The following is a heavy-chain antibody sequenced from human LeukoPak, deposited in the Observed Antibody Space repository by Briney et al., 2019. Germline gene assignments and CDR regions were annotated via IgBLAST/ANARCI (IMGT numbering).Heavy chain of an antibody. Sequence: PSETLSLTCTVSGGSISSYYWSWIRQPPGKGLEWIGYIYYSGSTNYNPSLKSRVTISVDTSKNQFSLKLSSVTAADTAVYYCAREGRNYDILTDYSPVYFDYWGQGTLVTVSS. J-gene: IGHJ4*02. V-gene: IGHV4-59*01. CDR2: IYYSGST. D-gene: IGHD3-9*01. CDR3: AREGRNYDILTDYSPVYFDY. CDR1: GGSISSYY.